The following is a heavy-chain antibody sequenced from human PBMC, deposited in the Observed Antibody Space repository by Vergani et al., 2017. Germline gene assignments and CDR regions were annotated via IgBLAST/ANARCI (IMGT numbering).Heavy chain of an antibody. CDR1: GFTFSSYA. CDR2: ISGSGGST. CDR3: AKTTTLYSSGWVDY. V-gene: IGHV3-23*01. J-gene: IGHJ4*02. Sequence: EVQLLESGGGLAQPGGSLRLSCAASGFTFSSYAMSWVRQAPGKGLEWVSAISGSGGSTYYADSVKGRFTISRDNSKNTLYLQMNSLRAEDTAVYYCAKTTTLYSSGWVDYWGQGTLVTVSS. D-gene: IGHD6-19*01.